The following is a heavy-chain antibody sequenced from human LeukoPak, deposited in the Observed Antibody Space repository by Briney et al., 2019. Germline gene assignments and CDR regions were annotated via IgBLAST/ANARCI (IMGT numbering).Heavy chain of an antibody. CDR1: GFTFDDYA. J-gene: IGHJ4*02. CDR2: ISWNSGSI. Sequence: PGGSLRLSCAASGFTFDDYAMHWVRQAPGKGLEWVSGISWNSGSIGYADSVKGRFTISRDNAKNSLYLQMNSLRAEDTALYYCAKDMPRYCGGDCYPGLFDYWGQGTLVTVSS. V-gene: IGHV3-9*01. D-gene: IGHD2-21*02. CDR3: AKDMPRYCGGDCYPGLFDY.